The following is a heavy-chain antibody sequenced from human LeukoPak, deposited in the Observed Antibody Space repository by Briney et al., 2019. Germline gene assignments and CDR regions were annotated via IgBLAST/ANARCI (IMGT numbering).Heavy chain of an antibody. D-gene: IGHD1-7*01. CDR1: GGSISSYY. V-gene: IGHV4-38-2*02. CDR2: IYHSGST. Sequence: SETLSLTCTVSGGSISSYYWSWIRQPPGKGLEWIGSIYHSGSTYYNPSLKRRVTISVDTSKNQFSLKLSSVTAADTAVYYCARGGGTNWFDPWGQGTLVTVSS. CDR3: ARGGGTNWFDP. J-gene: IGHJ5*02.